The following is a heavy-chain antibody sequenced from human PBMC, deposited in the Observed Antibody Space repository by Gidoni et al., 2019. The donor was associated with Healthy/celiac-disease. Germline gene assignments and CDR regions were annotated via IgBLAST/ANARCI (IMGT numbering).Heavy chain of an antibody. CDR2: IIPIFGTA. Sequence: QVQLVQAGAEVKKPGSSVKVSCKASGGTFSSYAISWVRQAPGQGLEWMGGIIPIFGTANYAQKFQGRVTITADESTSTAYMELSSLRSEDTAVYYCARDQGGAARYQGYDAFDIWGQGTMVTVSS. CDR3: ARDQGGAARYQGYDAFDI. J-gene: IGHJ3*02. CDR1: GGTFSSYA. D-gene: IGHD6-6*01. V-gene: IGHV1-69*01.